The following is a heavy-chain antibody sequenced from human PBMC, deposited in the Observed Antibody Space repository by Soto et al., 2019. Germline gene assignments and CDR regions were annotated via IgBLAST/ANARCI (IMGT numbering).Heavy chain of an antibody. Sequence: PSLKGSCTASCDTCTSYGFSWVRQAPGQGLEWLGWISGFNGNTNYSYKLLGRVTVTTDTSTSTAFMELNRLKSDDTAAHYWARCDSDSGGNYSWGWFDFWRQGTMV. CDR2: ISGFNGNT. CDR1: CDTCTSYG. CDR3: ARCDSDSGGNYSWGWFDF. J-gene: IGHJ4*02. V-gene: IGHV1-18*04. D-gene: IGHD3-22*01.